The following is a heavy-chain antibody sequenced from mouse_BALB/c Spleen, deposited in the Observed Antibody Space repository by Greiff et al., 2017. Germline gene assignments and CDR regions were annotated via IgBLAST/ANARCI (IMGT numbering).Heavy chain of an antibody. V-gene: IGHV1-4*02. Sequence: QVQLQQSAAELARPGASVKMSCKASGYTFTSYTMHWVKQRPGQGLEWIGYINPSSGYTEYNQKFKDKTTLTADKSSSTAYMQLSSLTSEDSAVYYCARTYYSPWFAYWGQGTLVTVSA. D-gene: IGHD2-12*01. CDR1: GYTFTSYT. J-gene: IGHJ3*01. CDR2: INPSSGYT. CDR3: ARTYYSPWFAY.